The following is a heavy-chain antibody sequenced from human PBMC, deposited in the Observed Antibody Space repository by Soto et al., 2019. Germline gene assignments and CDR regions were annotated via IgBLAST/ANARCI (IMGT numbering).Heavy chain of an antibody. V-gene: IGHV4-59*08. Sequence: QVQLQESGPGLVKPSETLSLTCIVSGGSMSNYYWGWIRQPPGKGLEWIGYIYYSGSTNYNPSLTSRVTISVDTTKNQFSLKLSSVTAADTAVYYCARHRYSYGVYYFDYWGQGTLVTVSS. CDR3: ARHRYSYGVYYFDY. D-gene: IGHD5-18*01. J-gene: IGHJ4*02. CDR1: GGSMSNYY. CDR2: IYYSGST.